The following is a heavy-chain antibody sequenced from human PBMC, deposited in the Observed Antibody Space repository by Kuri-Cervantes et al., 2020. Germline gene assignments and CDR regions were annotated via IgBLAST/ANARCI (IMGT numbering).Heavy chain of an antibody. Sequence: GSLRLSCAVSGYSISNGYYWGWIRQPPGTGLEWIGTLYQSGSAYYNPSLKSRVTISVDTSKNQFSLKLSSVTAADTAVYYCARDRRCSSTSCLYSGSYYYFDYWGQGTLVTVSS. CDR2: LYQSGSA. D-gene: IGHD2-2*01. V-gene: IGHV4-38-2*02. J-gene: IGHJ4*02. CDR1: GYSISNGYY. CDR3: ARDRRCSSTSCLYSGSYYYFDY.